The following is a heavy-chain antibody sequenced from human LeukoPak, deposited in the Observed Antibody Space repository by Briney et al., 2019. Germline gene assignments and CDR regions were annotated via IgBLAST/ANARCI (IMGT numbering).Heavy chain of an antibody. V-gene: IGHV3-48*03. J-gene: IGHJ3*02. CDR2: ISSSGSTI. Sequence: PGGSLRLSCAASGFTFSSYEMNWVRQAPGKGLEWVSYISSSGSTIYYADSVKGRFTISRDNAKNSLYLQMNSLRAEDTAVYYCARVIVGATAAFDIWGQGTMVTVSS. CDR3: ARVIVGATAAFDI. D-gene: IGHD1-26*01. CDR1: GFTFSSYE.